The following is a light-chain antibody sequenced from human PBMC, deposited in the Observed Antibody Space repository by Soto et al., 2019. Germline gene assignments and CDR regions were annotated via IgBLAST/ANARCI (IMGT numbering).Light chain of an antibody. CDR3: QQANSFPFT. Sequence: DIQMTQSPSSVSASVGDRVTITCRASQGVSTWVAWYQQKPGQAPKLLIYASYTMQTGVPSRFSGSGSGTDFTLTISSLQPEDFATYYCQQANSFPFTFGPGTKVDNK. CDR1: QGVSTW. CDR2: ASY. J-gene: IGKJ3*01. V-gene: IGKV1-12*01.